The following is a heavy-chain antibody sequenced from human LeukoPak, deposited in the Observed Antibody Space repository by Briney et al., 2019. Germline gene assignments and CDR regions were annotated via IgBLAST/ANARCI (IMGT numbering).Heavy chain of an antibody. J-gene: IGHJ6*02. CDR3: ARNPQWLSYSMDV. CDR2: IWYDGSKK. Sequence: GRSLRLSCAASGFSFSSYGMHWVRQAPGKGLEWVAVIWYDGSKKYYADSVKGRFTISRDNAKSSLYLQMNSLRVEDTAVYYCARNPQWLSYSMDVWGQGTTVTVSS. CDR1: GFSFSSYG. D-gene: IGHD6-19*01. V-gene: IGHV3-33*01.